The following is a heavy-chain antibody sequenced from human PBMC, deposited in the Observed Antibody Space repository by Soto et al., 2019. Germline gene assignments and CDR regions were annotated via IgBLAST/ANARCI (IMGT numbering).Heavy chain of an antibody. Sequence: EVHLVESGGGLVLPGGSLRLSCAASGFIFSSYCMSWVRQTPGKGLDWVGNINPDGSERYYVDSVRGRFTISRDNAANSLYLQMNSLRAEDTAVYYCARTMTARTDDYWGQGTLVTVS. CDR2: INPDGSER. J-gene: IGHJ4*02. CDR3: ARTMTARTDDY. V-gene: IGHV3-7*01. D-gene: IGHD3-22*01. CDR1: GFIFSSYC.